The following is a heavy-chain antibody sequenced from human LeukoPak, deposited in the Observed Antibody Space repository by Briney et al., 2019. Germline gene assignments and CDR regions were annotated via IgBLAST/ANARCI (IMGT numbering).Heavy chain of an antibody. J-gene: IGHJ4*02. CDR1: EGTFSSYT. CDR2: IIPILGIA. CDR3: ASTYYYDSSGYCRYDY. D-gene: IGHD3-22*01. Sequence: SVKVSCKASEGTFSSYTISWVRQAPGQGLEWTGRIIPILGIANYAQKFQGRVTITADKSTSTAYMELSSLRSEDTAVYYCASTYYYDSSGYCRYDYWGQGTLVTVSS. V-gene: IGHV1-69*02.